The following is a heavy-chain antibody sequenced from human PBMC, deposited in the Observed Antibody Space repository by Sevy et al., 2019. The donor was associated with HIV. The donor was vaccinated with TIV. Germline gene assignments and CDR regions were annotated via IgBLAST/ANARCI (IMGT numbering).Heavy chain of an antibody. D-gene: IGHD3-22*01. CDR2: ISYDGNNK. Sequence: GGSLILSCAASEFTFNKYALHWVRHAPGKGLEWVAVISYDGNNKYYAESVKGRFTISRDNSKNTLYLQMNSLRAEDTAMYYCARDRKPNRYDSSVLHPINYYYYGMDVWGQGTTVTVSS. V-gene: IGHV3-30*04. J-gene: IGHJ6*02. CDR1: EFTFNKYA. CDR3: ARDRKPNRYDSSVLHPINYYYYGMDV.